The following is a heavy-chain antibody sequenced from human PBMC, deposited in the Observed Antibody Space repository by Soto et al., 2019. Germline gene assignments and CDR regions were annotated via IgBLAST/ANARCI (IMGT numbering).Heavy chain of an antibody. J-gene: IGHJ5*01. CDR2: IYTSGST. V-gene: IGHV4-4*07. Sequence: SLKRWVAGASSCRWYPSQIRQPAGKGLEWVGRIYTSGSTNYNPSLKSRVTMSVDTSKNQLSLKLSTVTAADTDVSYCAIDWLLLGTFYSWGQGTRVTVSS. CDR3: AIDWLLLGTFYS. D-gene: IGHD3-9*01. CDR1: GASSCRWY.